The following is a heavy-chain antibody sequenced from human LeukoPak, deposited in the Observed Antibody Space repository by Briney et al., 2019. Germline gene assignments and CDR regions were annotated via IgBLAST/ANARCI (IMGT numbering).Heavy chain of an antibody. V-gene: IGHV3-48*04. CDR2: ISSSSSTI. CDR3: AKNGVTYTDYYYYMDV. J-gene: IGHJ6*03. D-gene: IGHD2-2*02. CDR1: GFTFSSYS. Sequence: PGGSLRLSCAASGFTFSSYSMNWVRQAPGKGLEWISYISSSSSTIYHTDSVKGRFTISRDNAKNSLYLQMDSLRAEDTAFYYCAKNGVTYTDYYYYMDVWGKGTTVTISS.